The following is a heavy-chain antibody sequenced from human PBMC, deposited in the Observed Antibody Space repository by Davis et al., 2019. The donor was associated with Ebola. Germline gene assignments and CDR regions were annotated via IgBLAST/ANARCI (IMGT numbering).Heavy chain of an antibody. V-gene: IGHV4-34*01. Sequence: SETLSLTCAVYGGSFSGYYWSWIRQPPGKGLEWIGEINHSGSTNYNPSLKSRVTISVDESKNQFSLKLSSVTAADTAVYYCARAPEYYGSGSYYIVRTYGMDVWGQGTTVTVSS. CDR1: GGSFSGYY. CDR3: ARAPEYYGSGSYYIVRTYGMDV. CDR2: INHSGST. D-gene: IGHD3-10*01. J-gene: IGHJ6*02.